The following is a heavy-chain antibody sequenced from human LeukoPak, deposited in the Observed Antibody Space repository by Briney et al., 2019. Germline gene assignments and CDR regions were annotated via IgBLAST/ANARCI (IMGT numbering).Heavy chain of an antibody. J-gene: IGHJ4*02. D-gene: IGHD1-26*01. CDR1: GFTFSSYA. CDR2: ISYDGSNK. V-gene: IGHV3-30*04. Sequence: GRSLRLSCAASGFTFSSYAMHWVRQAPGKGLEWVAVISYDGSNKYYADSVKGRFNISRDNSKNTLYLEMNSLRAEDTAVYYCARDHSGSYYFDYWGQGTLVTVSS. CDR3: ARDHSGSYYFDY.